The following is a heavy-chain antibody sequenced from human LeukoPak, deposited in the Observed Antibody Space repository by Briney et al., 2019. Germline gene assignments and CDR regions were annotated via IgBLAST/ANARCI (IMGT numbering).Heavy chain of an antibody. V-gene: IGHV4-59*12. D-gene: IGHD6-13*01. CDR2: IYYSGST. Sequence: SETLSLTCTVSGGSISSYYWSWIRQPPGKGLEWIGYIYYSGSTNYNPSLKSRVTISVDTSKNQFSPKLSSVTAADTAVYYCARTTGYSSSWYSDLFDYWGQGTLVTVSS. CDR3: ARTTGYSSSWYSDLFDY. J-gene: IGHJ4*02. CDR1: GGSISSYY.